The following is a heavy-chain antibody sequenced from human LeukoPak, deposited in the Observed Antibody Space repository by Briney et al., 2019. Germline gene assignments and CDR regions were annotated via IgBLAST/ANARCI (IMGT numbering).Heavy chain of an antibody. Sequence: SETLSLTCTVSGGSISSYYWSWIRQPPGKGLEWIGDIYYSGSTNYNPSLKSRVTISVDTSKNQFSLKLSSVTAADTAVYYCARGTDDSSGYYGDFDYWGQGTLVTVSS. CDR1: GGSISSYY. V-gene: IGHV4-59*12. J-gene: IGHJ4*02. CDR3: ARGTDDSSGYYGDFDY. CDR2: IYYSGST. D-gene: IGHD3-22*01.